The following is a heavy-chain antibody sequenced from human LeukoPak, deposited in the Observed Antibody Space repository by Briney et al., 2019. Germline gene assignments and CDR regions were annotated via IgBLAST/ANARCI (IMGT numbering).Heavy chain of an antibody. Sequence: ASVKVSCTASGYTSTSYGISWVRQAPGQGLEWMGWITAYNDNTNYAQKLQGRVTMTTDTSTSTAYMELRSLRSDDTAVYYCARALLWFGEPSHIDYWGQGTLVTASS. V-gene: IGHV1-18*01. CDR2: ITAYNDNT. J-gene: IGHJ4*02. CDR3: ARALLWFGEPSHIDY. D-gene: IGHD3-10*01. CDR1: GYTSTSYG.